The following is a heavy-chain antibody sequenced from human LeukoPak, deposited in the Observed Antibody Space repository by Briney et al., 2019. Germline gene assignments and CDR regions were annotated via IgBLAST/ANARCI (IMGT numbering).Heavy chain of an antibody. D-gene: IGHD4-17*01. V-gene: IGHV3-23*01. CDR2: ISGSGGST. Sequence: GGSLRLSCAASGFTFSSYAMSWVRQAPGKGLEWVSAISGSGGSTYYADSAKGRFTISRDNSKSTLYLQMNSLRAEDTAVYYCAKVALRYSLSAYFDYWGQGTLVTVSS. CDR1: GFTFSSYA. CDR3: AKVALRYSLSAYFDY. J-gene: IGHJ4*02.